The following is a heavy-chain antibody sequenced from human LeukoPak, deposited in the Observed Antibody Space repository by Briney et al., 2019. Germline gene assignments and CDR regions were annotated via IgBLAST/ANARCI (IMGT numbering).Heavy chain of an antibody. CDR1: GFSLDTRGLG. Sequence: SGPTLVKPTQTLTLTCTVSGFSLDTRGLGVAWIRQPPGKALECLALIYWDDDKRYSPSLKSRLTITKDTSKNHVVLTMTNMDPVDTATYYCARYSSSFDYWGQGNLVTVSS. D-gene: IGHD6-6*01. CDR3: ARYSSSFDY. V-gene: IGHV2-5*02. J-gene: IGHJ4*02. CDR2: IYWDDDK.